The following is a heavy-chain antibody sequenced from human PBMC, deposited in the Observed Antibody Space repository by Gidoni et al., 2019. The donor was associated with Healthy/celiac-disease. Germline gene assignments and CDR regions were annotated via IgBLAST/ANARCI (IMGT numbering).Heavy chain of an antibody. V-gene: IGHV4-34*01. CDR3: ARGPTITMVRKAGFDP. D-gene: IGHD3-10*01. CDR1: GGSFSGYY. J-gene: IGHJ5*02. Sequence: QVQLQQWGAGLLKPSETLSLTCAVYGGSFSGYYWSWIRQPPGKGLEWIGEINHSVSTNYNPSLKSRVTISVDTSKNQFSLKLSSVTAADTAVYYCARGPTITMVRKAGFDPWGQGTLVTVSS. CDR2: INHSVST.